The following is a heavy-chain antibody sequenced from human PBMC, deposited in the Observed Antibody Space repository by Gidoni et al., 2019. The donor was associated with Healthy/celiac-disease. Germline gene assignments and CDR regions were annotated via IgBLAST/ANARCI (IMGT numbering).Heavy chain of an antibody. J-gene: IGHJ5*02. Sequence: QVQLVESGGGVVQPGRSLRLSCAASGFTFSSYGMHWVRQAPGKGLEWVAVIWYDGSNKYYADSVKGRFTISRDNSKNTLYLQMNSLRAEDTAVYYCARETEPTPDRNTEDNWFDPWGQGTLVTVSS. CDR3: ARETEPTPDRNTEDNWFDP. CDR2: IWYDGSNK. D-gene: IGHD4-17*01. V-gene: IGHV3-33*01. CDR1: GFTFSSYG.